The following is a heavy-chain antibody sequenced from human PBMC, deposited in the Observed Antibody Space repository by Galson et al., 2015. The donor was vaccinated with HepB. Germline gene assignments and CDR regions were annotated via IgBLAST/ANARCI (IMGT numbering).Heavy chain of an antibody. D-gene: IGHD3-22*01. J-gene: IGHJ4*02. CDR3: ARRDRLGYDSSGLDTK. Sequence: SETLSLTCTVSGGSISSSSYYWGWIRQPPGKGLEWIGSIYYSGSTYYNPSLKSRVTISVDTSKNQFSLKLSSVTAADTAVYYCARRDRLGYDSSGLDTKWGQGTLVTVSS. CDR2: IYYSGST. CDR1: GGSISSSSYY. V-gene: IGHV4-39*01.